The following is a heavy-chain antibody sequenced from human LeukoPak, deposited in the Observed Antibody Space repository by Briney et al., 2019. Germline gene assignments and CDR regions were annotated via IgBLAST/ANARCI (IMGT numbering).Heavy chain of an antibody. CDR3: ARTKGYFDY. CDR2: IYYSGST. J-gene: IGHJ4*02. CDR1: GGSISSYY. Sequence: SETLSLTCTVSGGSISSYYWSWIRQPPGKGLEWIGYIYYSGSTNYNPSLKSRVTISVDTSKNQFSLKLSSVTAADTAVYYCARTKGYFDYWGQGTLVTVSS. V-gene: IGHV4-59*01.